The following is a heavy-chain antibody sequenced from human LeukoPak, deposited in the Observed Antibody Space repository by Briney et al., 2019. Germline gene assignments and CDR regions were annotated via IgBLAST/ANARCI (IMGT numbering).Heavy chain of an antibody. CDR2: IYYSGST. CDR1: GGSISSSRYY. Sequence: PSETLSLTCTISGGSISSSRYYWGWIRQPPGKGLEWIGSIYYSGSTYYNPSLKSRVTISVDTSKNQFSLKLSSVTAADTAVYYCARGRSIAVAGYYYYGMDVWGQGTTVTVSS. J-gene: IGHJ6*02. V-gene: IGHV4-39*07. CDR3: ARGRSIAVAGYYYYGMDV. D-gene: IGHD6-19*01.